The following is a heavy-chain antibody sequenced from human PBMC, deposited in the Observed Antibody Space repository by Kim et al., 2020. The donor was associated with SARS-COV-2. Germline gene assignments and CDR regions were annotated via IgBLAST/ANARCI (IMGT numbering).Heavy chain of an antibody. V-gene: IGHV3-48*02. CDR1: GFTFSAYD. Sequence: GGSLRLSCATSGFTFSAYDMNWVRRAPGKGLEWLSFITKSSTTTYYANSVKGRFTISRDNAQNSLYLQMNSLRDEDTALYYCVRDRMGGAFDILGQGTMV. CDR3: VRDRMGGAFDI. J-gene: IGHJ3*02. D-gene: IGHD3-16*01. CDR2: ITKSSTTT.